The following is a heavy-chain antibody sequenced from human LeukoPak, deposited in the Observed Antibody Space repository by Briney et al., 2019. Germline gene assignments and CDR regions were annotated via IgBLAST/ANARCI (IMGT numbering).Heavy chain of an antibody. CDR3: ARGGVSGGFDY. CDR2: IKSDGSRT. D-gene: IGHD2-15*01. V-gene: IGHV3-74*01. Sequence: GGSLRLSCAASGFTFSTYWMQWVRQAPGKGLVGVSGIKSDGSRTTYADSVKGRFTISRDNAKNTLNLQLNSLRPDDTAVYFCARGGVSGGFDYWGQGTLVTVSS. CDR1: GFTFSTYW. J-gene: IGHJ4*02.